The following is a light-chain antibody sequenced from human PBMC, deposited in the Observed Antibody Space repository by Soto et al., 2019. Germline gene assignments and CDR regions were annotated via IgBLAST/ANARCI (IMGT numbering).Light chain of an antibody. J-gene: IGLJ2*01. V-gene: IGLV2-14*01. CDR1: SGDVGGYYY. CDR2: EVS. CDR3: QQYNNWPPWT. Sequence: QSVLTQPASVSGSPGQSITISCTGTSGDVGGYYYVSWYQQLPGKAPKLMISEVSNRPSGVSNRFSGSKSGNTASLTISGLQAEDEADYYCQQYNNWPPWTVGQGTK.